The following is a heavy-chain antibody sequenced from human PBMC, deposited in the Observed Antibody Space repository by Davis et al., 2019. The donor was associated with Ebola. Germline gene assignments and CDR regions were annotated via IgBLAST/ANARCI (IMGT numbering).Heavy chain of an antibody. CDR1: GFSLSTSGVG. Sequence: SGPTLVKPTQTLTLTCTFSGFSLSTSGVGVGWIRQPPGKALEWLALIYWDDDKRYSPSLKSRLTITKDTSKNQVVLTMTNMDPVDTATYYCARIQRYYDFWSGYYTSYYGMDVWGQGTTVTVSS. D-gene: IGHD3-3*01. J-gene: IGHJ6*02. CDR2: IYWDDDK. CDR3: ARIQRYYDFWSGYYTSYYGMDV. V-gene: IGHV2-5*02.